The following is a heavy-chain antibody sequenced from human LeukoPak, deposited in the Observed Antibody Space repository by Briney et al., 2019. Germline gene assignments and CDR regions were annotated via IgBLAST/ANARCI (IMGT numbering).Heavy chain of an antibody. V-gene: IGHV3-30*18. Sequence: GGSLRLSCAASGFTFSSYGMHWVRQAPGKGLQWVAVISYDGSNKYYADSVKGRFTISRDNSENTLYLQMNSLTAEDTAVYYCAKRMSGSYYPEYWGQGTLVTVSS. CDR2: ISYDGSNK. D-gene: IGHD1-26*01. CDR1: GFTFSSYG. CDR3: AKRMSGSYYPEY. J-gene: IGHJ4*02.